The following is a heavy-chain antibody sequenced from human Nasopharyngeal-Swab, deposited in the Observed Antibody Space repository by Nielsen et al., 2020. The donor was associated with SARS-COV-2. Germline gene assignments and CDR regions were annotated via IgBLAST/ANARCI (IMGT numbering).Heavy chain of an antibody. J-gene: IGHJ1*01. CDR3: ARGDCSSTSCYFYFQH. D-gene: IGHD2-2*01. V-gene: IGHV3-48*04. CDR2: IDSSSSTI. Sequence: WIRQPPGKGLEWVSYIDSSSSTIYYADSVKGRFTISRDNSRNSLYLQMNSLRAEDTAVYYCARGDCSSTSCYFYFQHWGQGTLVTVSS.